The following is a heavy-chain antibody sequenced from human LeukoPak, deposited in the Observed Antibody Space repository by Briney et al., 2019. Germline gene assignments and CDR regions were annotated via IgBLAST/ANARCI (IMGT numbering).Heavy chain of an antibody. Sequence: TSQTLSLTCTVPGGSISSGGYYWSWIRQHPGKGLEWIGYIYYSGSTYYNPSLKSRVTISVDTSKNQFSLKLSSVTAADTAVYYCARVISDCSSTSCYADYFDYWGQGTLVTVSS. J-gene: IGHJ4*02. D-gene: IGHD2-2*01. CDR3: ARVISDCSSTSCYADYFDY. CDR2: IYYSGST. V-gene: IGHV4-31*03. CDR1: GGSISSGGYY.